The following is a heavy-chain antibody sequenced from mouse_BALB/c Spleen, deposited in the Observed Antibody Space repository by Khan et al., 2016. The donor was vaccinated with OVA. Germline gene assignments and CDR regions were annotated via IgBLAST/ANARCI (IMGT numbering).Heavy chain of an antibody. J-gene: IGHJ4*01. CDR2: IGPGSGNT. CDR3: ARSNYYGSSLYAMDY. Sequence: DLVKPRASVKLSCKASGYTFTSYWINWIKQRPGQGLEWVGHIGPGSGNTYYNEIFKGKATLTVDTSSSTAYIQLSSLSSEDSAVYFCARSNYYGSSLYAMDYWGQGTSVTVSS. V-gene: IGHV1S41*01. D-gene: IGHD1-1*01. CDR1: GYTFTSYW.